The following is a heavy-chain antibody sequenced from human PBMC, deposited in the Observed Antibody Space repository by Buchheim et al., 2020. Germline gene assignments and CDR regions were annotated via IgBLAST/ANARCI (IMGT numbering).Heavy chain of an antibody. D-gene: IGHD3-10*01. Sequence: QVQLVQSGAEVKKPGSSVKVSCKASGGTFSSYAISWVRQAPGQGLEWMGGIIPIFGTANYAQKFQGRVTITADESTSTAYMELSSLRSEDTAVYYCARNTLAGMVQGVGAYYYYGMDVWGQGTT. CDR1: GGTFSSYA. J-gene: IGHJ6*02. V-gene: IGHV1-69*01. CDR2: IIPIFGTA. CDR3: ARNTLAGMVQGVGAYYYYGMDV.